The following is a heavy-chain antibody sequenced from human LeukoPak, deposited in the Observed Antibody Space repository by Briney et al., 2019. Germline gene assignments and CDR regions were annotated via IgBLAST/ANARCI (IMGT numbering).Heavy chain of an antibody. CDR2: ILSSGST. J-gene: IGHJ5*02. CDR1: GDSISNYY. D-gene: IGHD3-3*02. V-gene: IGHV4-4*09. Sequence: SETLSLTCSVSGDSISNYYWNWIRQSPGKGLEWIGYILSSGSTHHNPSLASRISLSMDPSKNQFSLKLSSVTAADTAVYYCARRVISEFSIDKGNWLDPWGQGTLVTVSS. CDR3: ARRVISEFSIDKGNWLDP.